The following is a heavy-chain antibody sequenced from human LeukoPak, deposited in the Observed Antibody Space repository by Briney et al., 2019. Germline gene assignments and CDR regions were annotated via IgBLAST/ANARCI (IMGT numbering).Heavy chain of an antibody. D-gene: IGHD1-1*01. CDR3: ARALVRLELPNGGYYFDY. CDR2: IYTSGST. V-gene: IGHV4-61*02. CDR1: GGSISSGSYY. Sequence: SETLSLTCTVSGGSISSGSYYWSWIRQPAGKGLEWIGRIYTSGSTNYNPSLKSRVTISVDTSKNQFSLKLSSVTAADTAVYYCARALVRLELPNGGYYFDYWGQGTLVTVSS. J-gene: IGHJ4*02.